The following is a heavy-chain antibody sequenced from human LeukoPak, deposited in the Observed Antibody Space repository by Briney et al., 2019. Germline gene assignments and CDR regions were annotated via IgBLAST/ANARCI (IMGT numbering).Heavy chain of an antibody. D-gene: IGHD6-13*01. CDR2: IKQDGNEK. Sequence: GGSLRLSCAASGFTFSSYWMSWVRQAPGKGLEWVANIKQDGNEKYYVDSVRGRFTVSRDNAKNSLYLQMDSLRVEDTAVYYCARAEGIADYYYMDVWGKGTTVTVSS. CDR1: GFTFSSYW. J-gene: IGHJ6*03. CDR3: ARAEGIADYYYMDV. V-gene: IGHV3-7*04.